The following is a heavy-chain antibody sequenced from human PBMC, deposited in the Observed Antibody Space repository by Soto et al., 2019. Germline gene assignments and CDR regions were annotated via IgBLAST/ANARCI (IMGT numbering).Heavy chain of an antibody. D-gene: IGHD5-12*01. CDR1: GGSISSYY. CDR2: IYYSGST. V-gene: IGHV4-59*01. CDR3: ARLYSGYDPYDY. Sequence: SETLSLTCTVSGGSISSYYWSWIRQPSGKGLEWIGYIYYSGSTNYNPSLKSRVTISVDTSKNQFSLKLSPVTAADTAVYYCARLYSGYDPYDYWGQGTLVTVSS. J-gene: IGHJ4*02.